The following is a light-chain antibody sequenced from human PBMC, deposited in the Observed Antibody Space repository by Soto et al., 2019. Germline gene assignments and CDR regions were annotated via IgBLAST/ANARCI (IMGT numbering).Light chain of an antibody. Sequence: DIQMTQSPSTLSASVGDRVTITCRASQSISIWLAWYQQKPGKAPKLLIYKASSLESGVPSRFSGSGSGTAFTLTISSLQPDDFATYYCQQYNSYPWTFGQGTKVAIK. V-gene: IGKV1-5*03. CDR2: KAS. J-gene: IGKJ1*01. CDR3: QQYNSYPWT. CDR1: QSISIW.